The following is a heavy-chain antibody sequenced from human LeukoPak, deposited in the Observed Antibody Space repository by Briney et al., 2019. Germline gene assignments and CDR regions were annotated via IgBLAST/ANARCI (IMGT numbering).Heavy chain of an antibody. Sequence: ASVKVSCKASGYTFTGYYMHWVRQAPGQGLEWMGWINPSSGGTNYAQKFQGRVTMTRDTSISTAYMELSRLRSDDTAVYYCARRAEMTHIDYWGQGTLVTVSS. J-gene: IGHJ4*02. V-gene: IGHV1-2*02. CDR3: ARRAEMTHIDY. CDR1: GYTFTGYY. CDR2: INPSSGGT.